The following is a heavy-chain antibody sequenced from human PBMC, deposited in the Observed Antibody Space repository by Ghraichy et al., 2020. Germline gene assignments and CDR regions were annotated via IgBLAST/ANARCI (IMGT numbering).Heavy chain of an antibody. CDR2: IKPDGSEG. V-gene: IGHV3-7*02. D-gene: IGHD3/OR15-3a*01. J-gene: IGHJ4*02. Sequence: GESLNISCAASGFTFSTYWTTWVRQAPGRGLEWVANIKPDGSEGSYADSVKGRFTISRDNAKNSLYLHMNSLRGEDTAVYYCAMNFISASPGDHWGQGTLVTVFS. CDR1: GFTFSTYW. CDR3: AMNFISASPGDH.